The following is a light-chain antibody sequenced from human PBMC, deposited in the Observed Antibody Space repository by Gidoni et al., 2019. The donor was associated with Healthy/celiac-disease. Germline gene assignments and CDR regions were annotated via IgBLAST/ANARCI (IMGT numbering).Light chain of an antibody. CDR2: CAS. CDR1: QIVSSN. V-gene: IGKV3-15*01. Sequence: EIVMTQSPATLSVSPGERATLSCRASQIVSSNLAWYQQKPGQAPRLLIDCASTRATGITARFSGSGSGTEFTLTISSLQSEDFAVYYRQQYNNWYTFGQGTKLEIK. J-gene: IGKJ2*01. CDR3: QQYNNWYT.